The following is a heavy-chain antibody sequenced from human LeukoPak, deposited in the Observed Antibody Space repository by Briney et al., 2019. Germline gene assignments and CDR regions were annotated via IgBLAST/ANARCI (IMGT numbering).Heavy chain of an antibody. D-gene: IGHD6-19*01. CDR2: INPNSGGT. CDR1: GYTFTGYY. J-gene: IGHJ2*01. CDR3: ARRSISVAGPTRYFDL. V-gene: IGHV1-2*02. Sequence: GASVKVSCKASGYTFTGYYMHWVRQAPGQGLEWMGWINPNSGGTNYAQKFQGRVTMTRDTSISTAYMELSRLRSDDTAVYYCARRSISVAGPTRYFDLWGRGTLVTVSS.